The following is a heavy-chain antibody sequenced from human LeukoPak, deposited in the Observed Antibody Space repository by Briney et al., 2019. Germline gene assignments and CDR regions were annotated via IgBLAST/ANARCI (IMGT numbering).Heavy chain of an antibody. CDR2: IYYSGST. V-gene: IGHV4-59*08. D-gene: IGHD6-19*01. CDR3: ARLRYSSGWYDPTGPFDY. J-gene: IGHJ4*02. Sequence: SETLSLTCTVSGGSISSYYWSWIRQPPGKGLEWIGYIYYSGSTNYNPSLKSRVTISVDTSKNQFSLKLSSVTAADTAVYYCARLRYSSGWYDPTGPFDYWGQGTLVTVSS. CDR1: GGSISSYY.